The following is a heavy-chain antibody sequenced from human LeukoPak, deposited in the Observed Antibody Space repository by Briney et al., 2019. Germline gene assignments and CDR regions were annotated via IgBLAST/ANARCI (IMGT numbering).Heavy chain of an antibody. J-gene: IGHJ4*02. CDR3: ARGPGDPPYYFDY. D-gene: IGHD7-27*01. CDR2: IYYSGST. Sequence: PSETLSLTCTVSAGSISCYHWSWIRQPPGKGLEWIGYIYYSGSTNYNPSLKSRVTISVDTSKNQFSLKLSSVTAADTAVYYCARGPGDPPYYFDYWGQGTLVTVSS. CDR1: AGSISCYH. V-gene: IGHV4-59*01.